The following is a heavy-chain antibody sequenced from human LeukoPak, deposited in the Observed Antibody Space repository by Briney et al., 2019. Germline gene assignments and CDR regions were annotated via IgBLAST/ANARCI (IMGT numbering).Heavy chain of an antibody. Sequence: SQTLSLTCAVSGGSISSGGYSWSWIRQPPGKGPEWIGYIYHSGSTYYNPSLKSRVTISVDRSKNQFSLKLSSVTAADTAVYYCARDPLPYYYDSSGYPHWGQGTLVTASS. CDR3: ARDPLPYYYDSSGYPH. CDR1: GGSISSGGYS. D-gene: IGHD3-22*01. J-gene: IGHJ1*01. CDR2: IYHSGST. V-gene: IGHV4-30-2*01.